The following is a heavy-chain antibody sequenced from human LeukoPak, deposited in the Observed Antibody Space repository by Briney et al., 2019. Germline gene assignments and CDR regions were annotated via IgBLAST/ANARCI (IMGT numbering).Heavy chain of an antibody. D-gene: IGHD5-24*01. V-gene: IGHV3-30*04. CDR2: ISYDGSNK. CDR3: ARDGDAYNFDY. CDR1: GFTFSSSA. Sequence: PGGSLRLSCAASGFTFSSSAMSWVRQAPGKGLEWVAVISYDGSNKYYADSVKGRFTISRDNSKNTLYLQMNSLRDEDTAVYYCARDGDAYNFDYWGHGTLVTVSS. J-gene: IGHJ4*01.